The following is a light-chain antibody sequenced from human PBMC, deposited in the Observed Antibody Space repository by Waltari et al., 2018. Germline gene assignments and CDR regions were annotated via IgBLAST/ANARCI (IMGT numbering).Light chain of an antibody. CDR1: ALPKQY. Sequence: SHDLTQPPSVSVSPGQTARITCSGDALPKQYAYWFQKKPGQAPVLVIYKDTERPSGLPERFSGSSSGTTVTLTISGVQADDEADYYCQSADISSSYRVFGGGTKLSVL. V-gene: IGLV3-25*03. J-gene: IGLJ3*02. CDR3: QSADISSSYRV. CDR2: KDT.